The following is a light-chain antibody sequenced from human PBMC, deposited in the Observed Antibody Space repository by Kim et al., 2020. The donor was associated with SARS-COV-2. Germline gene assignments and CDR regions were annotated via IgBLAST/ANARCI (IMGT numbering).Light chain of an antibody. V-gene: IGKV3-15*01. CDR2: DAS. J-gene: IGKJ2*02. CDR3: QHYNNWCT. Sequence: LSGSPGERATLSCRASQSVGSSLAWYQQNPGQAPRLLIYDASTRATGIPARFSGSGSGTEFTLTISSLQSEDFAVYYCQHYNNWCTFGQGTKLEI. CDR1: QSVGSS.